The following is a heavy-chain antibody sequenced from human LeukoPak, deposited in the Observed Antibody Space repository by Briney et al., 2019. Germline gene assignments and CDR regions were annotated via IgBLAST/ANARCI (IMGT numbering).Heavy chain of an antibody. CDR1: GGSISNNY. J-gene: IGHJ4*02. D-gene: IGHD2-21*02. Sequence: SETLSLTCTVSGGSISNNYGSWIRQPAGKGLEWIGRISASGNTNYNPSLKSRVTMSVDTSMNLFALKLSSVTAADTAVYYCARQGVATAIDYWGQGTLVTVSS. CDR2: ISASGNT. CDR3: ARQGVATAIDY. V-gene: IGHV4-4*07.